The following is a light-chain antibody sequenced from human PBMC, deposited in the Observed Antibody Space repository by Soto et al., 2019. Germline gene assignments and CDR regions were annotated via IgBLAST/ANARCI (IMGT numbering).Light chain of an antibody. J-gene: IGLJ2*01. V-gene: IGLV2-14*01. CDR1: SSDVGGYNY. Sequence: QSVLTRPASVSGSPGQSITISCTGTSSDVGGYNYVSWYQQHPGKAPKLMIYDVSNRPSGVSNRFSGSKSGNTASLTISGLQAEDEADYYCSSYTSSSTLYVVFGGGTKLTVL. CDR2: DVS. CDR3: SSYTSSSTLYVV.